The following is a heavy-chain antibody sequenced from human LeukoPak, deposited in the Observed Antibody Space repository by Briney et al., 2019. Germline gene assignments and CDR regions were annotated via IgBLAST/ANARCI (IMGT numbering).Heavy chain of an antibody. J-gene: IGHJ5*02. CDR2: IKQDGSEK. Sequence: GSLRLSCAASGFTFSNYWMSWVRQAPGKGLEWVANIKQDGSEKYYVDSVKGRFTISRDNAKNSLYLQMNSLRAEDTAVYYCARGSSTSPNWFDPWGQGTLVTVSS. D-gene: IGHD2-2*01. V-gene: IGHV3-7*01. CDR3: ARGSSTSPNWFDP. CDR1: GFTFSNYW.